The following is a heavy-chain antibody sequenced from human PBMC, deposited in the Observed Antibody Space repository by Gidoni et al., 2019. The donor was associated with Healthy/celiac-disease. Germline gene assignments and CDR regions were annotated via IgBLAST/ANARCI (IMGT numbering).Heavy chain of an antibody. Sequence: QVQLQESGPGLVKPSETLSLTCTVSGGSISSYYWSWIRQPPGKGLEWIGYIYYSGSTNYNPSLKSRVTISVDTSKIQFSLKLSSVTAADTAVYYCARLIVGATSRAFDIWGQGTMVTVSS. CDR2: IYYSGST. D-gene: IGHD1-26*01. CDR1: GGSISSYY. V-gene: IGHV4-59*01. CDR3: ARLIVGATSRAFDI. J-gene: IGHJ3*02.